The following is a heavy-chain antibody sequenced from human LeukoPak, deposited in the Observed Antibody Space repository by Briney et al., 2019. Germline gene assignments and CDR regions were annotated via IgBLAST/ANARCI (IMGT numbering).Heavy chain of an antibody. Sequence: GASLRLSCAASGFAFSSYAMSWVRQAPGKGLEWVSAISGSGGSTYYADSVKGRFTISRDNSKNTLYLQMNSLRAEDTAVYYCAKEFGLRDIVVVPAAPRGAFDIWGQGTMVTVSS. D-gene: IGHD2-2*01. CDR1: GFAFSSYA. CDR3: AKEFGLRDIVVVPAAPRGAFDI. J-gene: IGHJ3*02. V-gene: IGHV3-23*01. CDR2: ISGSGGST.